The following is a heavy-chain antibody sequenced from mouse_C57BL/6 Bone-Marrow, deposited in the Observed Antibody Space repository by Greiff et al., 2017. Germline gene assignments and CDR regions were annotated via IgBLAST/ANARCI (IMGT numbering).Heavy chain of an antibody. CDR2: IDPSDSYT. CDR1: GYTFTSYW. Sequence: QVQLQQSGAELVMPGASVKLSCKASGYTFTSYWMHWVKPRPGQGLEWIGEIDPSDSYTNYNQKFTGKSTLTVDKSSSTAYMQLSSLTSEDSAVYYCARDYDPLYWYCDVWGTGTTVTVSS. J-gene: IGHJ1*03. CDR3: ARDYDPLYWYCDV. D-gene: IGHD1-1*01. V-gene: IGHV1-69*01.